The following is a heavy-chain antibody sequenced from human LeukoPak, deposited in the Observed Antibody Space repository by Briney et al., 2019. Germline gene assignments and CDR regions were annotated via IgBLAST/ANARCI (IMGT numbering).Heavy chain of an antibody. V-gene: IGHV3-7*01. J-gene: IGHJ5*02. CDR3: TRDFDP. CDR2: IKQDGSEK. Sequence: GGSLRLSCVASGLSFGNYWMDWVRQAPGKGLEWVGNIKQDGSEKYYVDSVKGRYTISRDNAKNSLYLDMNSLRVEDTAIYYCTRDFDPWGQGTLVTVSS. CDR1: GLSFGNYW.